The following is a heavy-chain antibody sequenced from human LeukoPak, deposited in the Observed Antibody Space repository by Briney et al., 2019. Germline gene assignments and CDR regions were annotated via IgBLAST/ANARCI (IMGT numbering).Heavy chain of an antibody. D-gene: IGHD4-23*01. Sequence: PSETLSLTCTVSGGSISNYYWSWIRQPPGKGLEWIGSIYYSGSTYYNPSLKSRVTMSVDTSKNQFSLNLSSVTASDTAVYYCARQYGGSSGPLGYWGQGTLVTVSS. CDR3: ARQYGGSSGPLGY. CDR1: GGSISNYY. J-gene: IGHJ4*02. V-gene: IGHV4-39*01. CDR2: IYYSGST.